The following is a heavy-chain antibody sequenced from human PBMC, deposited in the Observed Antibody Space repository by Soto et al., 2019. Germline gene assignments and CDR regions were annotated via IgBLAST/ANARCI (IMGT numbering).Heavy chain of an antibody. D-gene: IGHD2-2*01. V-gene: IGHV1-18*01. J-gene: IGHJ4*02. Sequence: QVQLVQSGAEVKKPGASVKVSCKASGYTFTSYGISWVRQAPGQGLEWMGWISAYNGNTNYAQKLQGRVTMTTDTSTSKAYMDLRSLRSAETEVYSSAREEPPSLHWGQGTLVTVSS. CDR2: ISAYNGNT. CDR3: AREEPPSLH. CDR1: GYTFTSYG.